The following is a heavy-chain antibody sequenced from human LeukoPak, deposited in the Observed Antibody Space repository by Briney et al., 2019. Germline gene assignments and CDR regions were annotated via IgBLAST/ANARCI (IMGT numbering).Heavy chain of an antibody. CDR1: GGSFSGYY. V-gene: IGHV4-34*01. D-gene: IGHD3-16*01. J-gene: IGHJ4*02. CDR2: INHSGST. CDR3: ARSRWYYFDY. Sequence: SETLSLTCAVYGGSFSGYYWSWIRQPPGKGLEWIGEINHSGSTNYNPSLKSRVTISVDTSKNQFSLKLSSVTAADTAVYYCARSRWYYFDYWGQGTLVTVSS.